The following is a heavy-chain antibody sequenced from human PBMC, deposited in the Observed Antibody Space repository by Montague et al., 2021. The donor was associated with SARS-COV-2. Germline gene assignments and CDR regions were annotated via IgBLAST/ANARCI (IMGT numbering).Heavy chain of an antibody. CDR3: ARATSVRGAVSWFDP. J-gene: IGHJ5*02. Sequence: SETLSLTCTVSGGSISSHFWSWIRQPPGKGLEWIAYINYVGGSNYSPSLKSRVNVSVETSKNQFSLKLTSLIAADTAVYYCARATSVRGAVSWFDPWGQGILVSVSS. CDR1: GGSISSHF. CDR2: INYVGGS. D-gene: IGHD3-10*02. V-gene: IGHV4-59*11.